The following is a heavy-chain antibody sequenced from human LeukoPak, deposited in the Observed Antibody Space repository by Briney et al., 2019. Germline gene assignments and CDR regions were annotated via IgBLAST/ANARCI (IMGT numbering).Heavy chain of an antibody. CDR2: ISYDGSNK. J-gene: IGHJ1*01. CDR1: GFTFSSYA. Sequence: SGGSLRLSCAASGFTFSSYAMHWVRQAPGKGLEWVAVISYDGSNKYYADSVKGRFTISRDNSKNTLYLQMNSLRAEDTAVYYCATTPAVGYFQHWGQGTLVTVSS. CDR3: ATTPAVGYFQH. D-gene: IGHD3-16*01. V-gene: IGHV3-30-3*01.